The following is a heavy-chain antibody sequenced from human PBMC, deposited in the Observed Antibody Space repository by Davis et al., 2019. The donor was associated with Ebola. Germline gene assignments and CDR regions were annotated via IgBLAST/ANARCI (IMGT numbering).Heavy chain of an antibody. J-gene: IGHJ5*02. CDR1: GFTFSSYS. Sequence: PWGSLRLSCAASGFTFSSYSMNWVRQAPGKGLEWVSSISSSSSYIYYADSVKGRFTISRDNAKNSLYLQMNSLRAEDTAVYYCARDLSLGGYIHTFPWGQGTLVTVSS. CDR2: ISSSSSYI. CDR3: ARDLSLGGYIHTFP. D-gene: IGHD3-16*01. V-gene: IGHV3-21*01.